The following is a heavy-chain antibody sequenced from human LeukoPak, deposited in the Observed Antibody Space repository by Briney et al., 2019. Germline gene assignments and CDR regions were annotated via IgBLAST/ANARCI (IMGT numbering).Heavy chain of an antibody. D-gene: IGHD6-13*01. Sequence: PGGSLRLSCAASGFTFSSYAMSWVRQAPGKGLEWVSAISGSGGSTYYADSVKGRFTISRDNSKNTLYLQMNSLRAEDTALYYCAKDGRSSSWLPPLSWGQGTLVTVSS. J-gene: IGHJ4*02. CDR3: AKDGRSSSWLPPLS. CDR1: GFTFSSYA. V-gene: IGHV3-23*01. CDR2: ISGSGGST.